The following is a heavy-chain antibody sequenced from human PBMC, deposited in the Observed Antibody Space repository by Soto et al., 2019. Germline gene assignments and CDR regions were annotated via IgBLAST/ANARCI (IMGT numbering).Heavy chain of an antibody. CDR3: AHFYSRGWYPGTFDY. D-gene: IGHD6-19*01. Sequence: SGPTLVNPTQTLTLTCTFSGFSLSTSGVGXGWIRQPPGKALEWLALIYWDDDKRYSPSLKSRLTITKDTSKSQVVLTMTNMDPVDTATYYCAHFYSRGWYPGTFDYWGLGTLVTVYS. CDR2: IYWDDDK. CDR1: GFSLSTSGVG. V-gene: IGHV2-5*02. J-gene: IGHJ4*02.